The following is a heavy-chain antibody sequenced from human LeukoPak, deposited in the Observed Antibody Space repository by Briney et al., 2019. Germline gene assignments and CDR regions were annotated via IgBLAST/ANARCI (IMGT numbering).Heavy chain of an antibody. V-gene: IGHV1-24*01. CDR3: ATALRLEALDL. CDR1: GYTLSELS. Sequence: GASEKVSCKISGYTLSELSMHWARQDPGKGLEWMGGFDPEDGERIYAQKFQDRVTMTEDTSTDTAYMELRSLRSEDTAMYYCATALRLEALDLWGHGTMVTVSS. J-gene: IGHJ3*01. CDR2: FDPEDGER. D-gene: IGHD3-16*01.